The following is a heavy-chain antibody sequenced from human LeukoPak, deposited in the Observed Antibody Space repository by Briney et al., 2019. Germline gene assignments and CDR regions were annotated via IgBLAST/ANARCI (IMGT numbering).Heavy chain of an antibody. Sequence: SETLSLTCAVYGGSFSGYYWSWIRQPPGKGLEWIGEINHSGSTNYNPSLKSRVTISVDTSKNQFSLKLSSVTAADTAVYYCARGLGILVAYYWYFDLWGRGTLVTVSS. D-gene: IGHD2-21*01. CDR2: INHSGST. CDR3: ARGLGILVAYYWYFDL. CDR1: GGSFSGYY. V-gene: IGHV4-34*01. J-gene: IGHJ2*01.